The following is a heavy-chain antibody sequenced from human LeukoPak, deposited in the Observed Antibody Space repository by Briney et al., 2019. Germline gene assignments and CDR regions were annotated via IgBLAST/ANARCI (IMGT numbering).Heavy chain of an antibody. V-gene: IGHV4-4*07. CDR1: GGSVSSFY. CDR2: TYISGST. J-gene: IGHJ5*02. CDR3: ARVGVSGSAPRTWFDP. D-gene: IGHD1-20*01. Sequence: SETLSLTCTVSGGSVSSFYWSWIRQPAGKGLEWIGRTYISGSTNNNPSLKSRVTMSVDTSKNQFSLKLRSVTAADTAVYYCARVGVSGSAPRTWFDPWGQGTLVTVSA.